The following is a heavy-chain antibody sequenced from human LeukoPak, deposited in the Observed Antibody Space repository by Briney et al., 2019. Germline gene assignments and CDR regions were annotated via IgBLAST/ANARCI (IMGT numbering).Heavy chain of an antibody. CDR3: VRLYPGSAHFDY. Sequence: PSETLSLTCTVSGGSISSHYWSWIRQPPGKGLEWIGYIYYSGSTNYNPSLKSRVTISVDTSKNQFSLKLSSVTAADTAVYYCVRLYPGSAHFDYWGQGTLVTVSS. CDR1: GGSISSHY. V-gene: IGHV4-59*11. D-gene: IGHD3-10*01. CDR2: IYYSGST. J-gene: IGHJ4*02.